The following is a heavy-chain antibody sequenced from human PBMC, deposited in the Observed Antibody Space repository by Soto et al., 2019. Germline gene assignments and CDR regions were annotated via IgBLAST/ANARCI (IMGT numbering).Heavy chain of an antibody. CDR2: ICYDGSNK. D-gene: IGHD3-3*01. Sequence: HPGGSLRLSCAASGFTFRSDGMHWVRQAPGKGLEWVAVICYDGSNKYYADSVKGQFTISIDKSTNTLYLQMNSLRAEDTAVYYCARDEGAIVGVVITYYGMDVWGQGTTVTVSS. CDR1: GFTFRSDG. J-gene: IGHJ6*02. CDR3: ARDEGAIVGVVITYYGMDV. V-gene: IGHV3-33*01.